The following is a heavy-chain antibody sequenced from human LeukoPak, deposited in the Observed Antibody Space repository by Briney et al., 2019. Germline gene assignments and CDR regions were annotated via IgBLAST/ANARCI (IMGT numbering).Heavy chain of an antibody. V-gene: IGHV4-4*07. CDR2: IYRSGNT. CDR3: ASVWLSSGSYSYFDF. Sequence: ASETLSLTCTVSGGSISSNYWSWIRQPAGKGLEYIGRIYRSGNTNYNPSLKSRVTMSVDTSKNQFSLLLHSVTAADTAVYYCASVWLSSGSYSYFDFWGRGTRV. D-gene: IGHD3-22*01. J-gene: IGHJ2*01. CDR1: GGSISSNY.